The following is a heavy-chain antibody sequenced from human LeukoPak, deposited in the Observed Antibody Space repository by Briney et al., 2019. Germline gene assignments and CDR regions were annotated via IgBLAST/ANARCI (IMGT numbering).Heavy chain of an antibody. CDR3: ARRTRYCSGGSCYGSYWYFDL. D-gene: IGHD2-15*01. Sequence: GESLKISCKGSGYSFTSYWIAWVRQTPGKGLEWMGIIYPGDSDTRYSPSFQGQVNISADKSISTAYLQWSSLKASDTAMYYCARRTRYCSGGSCYGSYWYFDLWGRGTLVTVSS. V-gene: IGHV5-51*01. CDR2: IYPGDSDT. CDR1: GYSFTSYW. J-gene: IGHJ2*01.